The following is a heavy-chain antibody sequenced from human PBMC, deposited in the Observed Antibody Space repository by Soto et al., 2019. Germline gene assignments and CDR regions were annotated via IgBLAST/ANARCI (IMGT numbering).Heavy chain of an antibody. V-gene: IGHV3-15*01. Sequence: GGSLRLSCAASGFTFTYAYMSWVRQAPGKGLEWVGRIKSKIDGETTDYAAPVKGRFTISRDDAKNTVYLQMNSLVSEDTVVYYRTTIRVEIYFDYWGEAVQVTVSS. CDR1: GFTFTYAY. D-gene: IGHD5-12*01. CDR2: IKSKIDGETT. J-gene: IGHJ4*02. CDR3: TTIRVEIYFDY.